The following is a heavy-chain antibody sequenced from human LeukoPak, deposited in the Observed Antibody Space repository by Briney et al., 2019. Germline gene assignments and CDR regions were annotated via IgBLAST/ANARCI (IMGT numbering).Heavy chain of an antibody. CDR3: ARGDCTSTSCSQDFDY. Sequence: GGSLRLSCTASGSTFGDYAMSWFRQAPGKGVEWVSDISSSSDTIYYADSVKGRFTISRDKAKNSLHLQMNSLRDEDTAVYYCARGDCTSTSCSQDFDYWGQGTLVTVSS. CDR2: ISSSSDTI. CDR1: GSTFGDYA. D-gene: IGHD2-2*01. J-gene: IGHJ4*02. V-gene: IGHV3-48*02.